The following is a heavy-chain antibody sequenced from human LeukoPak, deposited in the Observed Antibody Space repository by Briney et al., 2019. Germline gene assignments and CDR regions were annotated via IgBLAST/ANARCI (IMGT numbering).Heavy chain of an antibody. V-gene: IGHV5-51*01. J-gene: IGHJ6*02. CDR2: IYPGDSDT. D-gene: IGHD6-13*01. Sequence: GESLKISCKGSGYSFTSYWIGWVRQMPGKGLEGMGIIYPGDSDTRYSPSFQGQVTISADKSISTAYLQWSSLKASDTAMYYCARLRYSSSLGSFSGMDVWGQGTTVTVSS. CDR3: ARLRYSSSLGSFSGMDV. CDR1: GYSFTSYW.